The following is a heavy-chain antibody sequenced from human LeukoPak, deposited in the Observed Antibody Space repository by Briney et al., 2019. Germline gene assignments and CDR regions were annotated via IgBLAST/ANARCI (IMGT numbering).Heavy chain of an antibody. V-gene: IGHV3-23*01. CDR3: AKDSGAYSGGWYAFDC. CDR2: ISGSGGST. CDR1: GFTFSSYA. D-gene: IGHD6-19*01. J-gene: IGHJ4*02. Sequence: PGGSLRLSCAASGFTFSSYAMSWVRQAPGKGLEWVSAISGSGGSTYYADSVKGRFTISRDNSKNTLYLQMDSLRAEDTAVYYCAKDSGAYSGGWYAFDCWGQGTLVTVSS.